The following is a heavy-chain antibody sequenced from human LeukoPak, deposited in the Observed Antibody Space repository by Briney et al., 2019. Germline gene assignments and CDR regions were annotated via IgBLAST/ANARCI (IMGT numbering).Heavy chain of an antibody. D-gene: IGHD3-10*01. J-gene: IGHJ4*02. Sequence: GGSLRLSCAASGFTFSSYAMSWVRQAPGKGLEWVSAISGSGGSTYYADSVKGRFTISRDNAKNSLYLQMNSLRAEDTAVYYCARVGYYGSGSYDYWGQGTLVTVSS. V-gene: IGHV3-23*01. CDR2: ISGSGGST. CDR3: ARVGYYGSGSYDY. CDR1: GFTFSSYA.